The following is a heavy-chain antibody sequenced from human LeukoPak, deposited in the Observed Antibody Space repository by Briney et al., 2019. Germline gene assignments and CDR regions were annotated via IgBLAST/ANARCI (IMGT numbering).Heavy chain of an antibody. D-gene: IGHD1-14*01. Sequence: PGGSLRLSCATSGFTFGDYPMSWVRQRPGKGLEWVGIIRSRTKGATTDYAASVKGRFTISRDDSKATVYLQMDSLKIEDTAVYYCSRDLGTTETGDDYCGQGTLVTVSS. J-gene: IGHJ4*02. CDR1: GFTFGDYP. V-gene: IGHV3-49*04. CDR2: IRSRTKGATT. CDR3: SRDLGTTETGDDY.